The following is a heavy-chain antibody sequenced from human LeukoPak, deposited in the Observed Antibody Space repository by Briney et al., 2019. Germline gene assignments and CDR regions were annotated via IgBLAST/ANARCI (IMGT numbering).Heavy chain of an antibody. Sequence: GASVKVSCKASGGTFSSYAISWVRQAPGQGLEWMGRIIPILGIANYAQKFQGRVTITADKSTSTAYMELSSLRSEDTAVYYCARDLRAYSGSQTFQHWGQGTLVTVSS. CDR3: ARDLRAYSGSQTFQH. CDR2: IIPILGIA. D-gene: IGHD1-26*01. CDR1: GGTFSSYA. V-gene: IGHV1-69*04. J-gene: IGHJ1*01.